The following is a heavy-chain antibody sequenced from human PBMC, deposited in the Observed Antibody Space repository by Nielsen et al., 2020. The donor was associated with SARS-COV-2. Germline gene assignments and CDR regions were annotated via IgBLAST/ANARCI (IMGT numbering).Heavy chain of an antibody. Sequence: WIRQPPGKGLEWIGYIYYSGSTNYNPSLKSRVTISVDTSKNQFSLKLSSVTAADTAVYYCARDGGYSYGHYYYYYGMDVWGQGTTVTVSS. D-gene: IGHD5-18*01. V-gene: IGHV4-59*01. CDR2: IYYSGST. CDR3: ARDGGYSYGHYYYYYGMDV. J-gene: IGHJ6*02.